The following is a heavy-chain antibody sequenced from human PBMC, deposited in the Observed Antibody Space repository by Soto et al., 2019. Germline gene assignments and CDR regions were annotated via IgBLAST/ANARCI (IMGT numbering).Heavy chain of an antibody. CDR2: IYSGGST. D-gene: IGHD3-10*01. CDR1: GFTVSSNY. J-gene: IGHJ4*02. Sequence: EVQLVESGGVLVQPGGSLRLSCAASGFTVSSNYMSWVRQAPGKGLEWVSVIYSGGSTYYADSVKGRFTISRDNSKNTLYLQMNSLRAEDTAVYYCASSPTLDPMGYWGQGTLVTVSS. CDR3: ASSPTLDPMGY. V-gene: IGHV3-66*01.